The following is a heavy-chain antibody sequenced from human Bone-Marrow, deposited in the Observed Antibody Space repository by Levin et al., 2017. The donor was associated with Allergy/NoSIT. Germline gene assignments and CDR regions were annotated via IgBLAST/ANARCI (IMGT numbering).Heavy chain of an antibody. J-gene: IGHJ4*02. CDR2: ISRSSSYI. CDR1: GFTFSDYS. D-gene: IGHD2-21*01. Sequence: GGSLRLSCAASGFTFSDYSMNWVRQAPGKGLEWVSSISRSSSYIYYADSVKGRFTISRDNAKNSLYLEMNSLRAEDTAVYYCAGCGGDCSIFDYWGQGTLVTVSS. V-gene: IGHV3-21*01. CDR3: AGCGGDCSIFDY.